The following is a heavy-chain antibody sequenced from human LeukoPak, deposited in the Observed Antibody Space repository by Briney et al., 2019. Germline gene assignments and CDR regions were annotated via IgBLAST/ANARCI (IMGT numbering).Heavy chain of an antibody. CDR3: AREGSCSSTSCYSHSNWFDP. CDR1: GDSVSSNSAA. V-gene: IGHV6-1*01. D-gene: IGHD2-2*02. CDR2: TYYRSKWYN. Sequence: SQTLSLTCAISGDSVSSNSAAWNWIRQSPSRGLEWLGRTYYRSKWYNDYAVSVKSRITINPDTSKNQFSLKLSSVTAADTAVYYCAREGSCSSTSCYSHSNWFDPWGQGTLVTVSS. J-gene: IGHJ5*02.